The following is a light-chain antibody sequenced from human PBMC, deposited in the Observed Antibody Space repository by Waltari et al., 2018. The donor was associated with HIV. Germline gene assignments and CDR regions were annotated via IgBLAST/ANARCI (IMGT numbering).Light chain of an antibody. V-gene: IGLV1-47*01. Sequence: QSILLQPPSASATPGRRVTISCSGNTSNIGKNFVYWYQQLPQLAPKILIYRDNQRPSGVPDRFSAAKSGTSASLAISGLRSDDEADYYCASWDDSLRGVVFGGGTKLTV. CDR1: TSNIGKNF. J-gene: IGLJ3*02. CDR2: RDN. CDR3: ASWDDSLRGVV.